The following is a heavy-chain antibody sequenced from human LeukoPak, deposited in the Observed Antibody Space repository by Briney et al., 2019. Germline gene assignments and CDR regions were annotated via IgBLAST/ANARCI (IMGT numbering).Heavy chain of an antibody. D-gene: IGHD6-6*01. CDR1: GFTFSDYY. Sequence: GGSLRLSCAASGFTFSDYYMSWIRQAPGKGLEWVSYVSSSGSTIYYADSVKGRFTISRDNAKNSLYLQMNSLRAEDTAVYYCAREEYRSSSADYWGQGTLVTVSS. CDR3: AREEYRSSSADY. V-gene: IGHV3-11*01. J-gene: IGHJ4*02. CDR2: VSSSGSTI.